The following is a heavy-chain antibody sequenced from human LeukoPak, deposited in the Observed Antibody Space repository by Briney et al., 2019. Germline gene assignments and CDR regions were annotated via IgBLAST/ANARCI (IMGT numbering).Heavy chain of an antibody. CDR3: ARDLDLAYGSGSPIRQFDP. J-gene: IGHJ5*02. CDR1: GYTFTSYG. Sequence: ASVKVSCKASGYTFTSYGISWVRQAPGQGLEWMGGIIPIFGTANYAQKFQGRVTITADESTSTAYMELSSLRSEDTAVYYCARDLDLAYGSGSPIRQFDPWGQGTLVTVSS. V-gene: IGHV1-69*13. D-gene: IGHD3-10*01. CDR2: IIPIFGTA.